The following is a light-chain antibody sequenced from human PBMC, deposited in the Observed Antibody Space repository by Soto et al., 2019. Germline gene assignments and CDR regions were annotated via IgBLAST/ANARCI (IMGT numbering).Light chain of an antibody. J-gene: IGLJ2*01. Sequence: SYELTQPPSVSVAPGKTARITCGGNNIGSKSVHWYQQKPGQAPVLVIYYDSDRPSGIPERFSGSNSGNTATLTMSSVEAGDEADYYCQVWDSSSDHNVVFGGGTKLTVL. V-gene: IGLV3-21*04. CDR2: YDS. CDR1: NIGSKS. CDR3: QVWDSSSDHNVV.